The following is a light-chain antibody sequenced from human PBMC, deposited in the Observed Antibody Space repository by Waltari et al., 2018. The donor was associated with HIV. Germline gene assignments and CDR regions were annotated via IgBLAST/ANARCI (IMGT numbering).Light chain of an antibody. Sequence: QSALTQPRSVSGSPGQSVTISCTGTASDIGYFDYVSWYQQYPGKAPKVIIYEGFQRPSGFPYRFTASKSGITASLTISGLQDEDEADYYCCSYAGTYTYVFGSGTTVTVL. CDR1: ASDIGYFDY. V-gene: IGLV2-11*01. CDR2: EGF. CDR3: CSYAGTYTYV. J-gene: IGLJ1*01.